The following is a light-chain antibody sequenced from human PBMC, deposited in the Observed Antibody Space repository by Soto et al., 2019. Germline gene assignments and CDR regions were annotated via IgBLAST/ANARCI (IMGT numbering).Light chain of an antibody. CDR1: QYINTR. Sequence: EIVLTQSPATLSSFPGDGVTLSCIASQYINTRLAWYQHRPGQAPRLLIYGASNRATGIPDRFSGSGSGTDVTLTISRLEPEDFAVYYCHQYDTIVQTFGQGTKVDI. J-gene: IGKJ1*01. CDR3: HQYDTIVQT. CDR2: GAS. V-gene: IGKV3-20*01.